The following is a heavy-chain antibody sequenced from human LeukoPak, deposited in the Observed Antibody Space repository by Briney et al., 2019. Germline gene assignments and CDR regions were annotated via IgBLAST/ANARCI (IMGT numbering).Heavy chain of an antibody. CDR1: GYTFTSYD. CDR3: ARAVAGFRNAFDI. CDR2: MNPNSGNT. V-gene: IGHV1-8*03. Sequence: ASVKVSCKASGYTFTSYDINWVRQATGQGLEWMGSMNPNSGNTGYAQKFQGRVTITRNTSISTAYMELSSLRSEDTAVYYCARAVAGFRNAFDIWGQGTMVTVSS. D-gene: IGHD6-19*01. J-gene: IGHJ3*02.